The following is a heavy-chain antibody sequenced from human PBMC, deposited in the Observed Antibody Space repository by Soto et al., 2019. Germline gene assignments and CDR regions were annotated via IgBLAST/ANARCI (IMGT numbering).Heavy chain of an antibody. D-gene: IGHD6-13*01. J-gene: IGHJ3*02. V-gene: IGHV3-21*04. CDR1: GFTFSTYS. Sequence: GGSLRLSCAASGFTFSTYSMKWVRQAPGKGLEWVSSISGSSSYIYYADSVKGRFTISRDNAKNSLYLQMNSLRAEDTAVYYCARDLDIAGDAFEIWGQGTMVTVSS. CDR2: ISGSSSYI. CDR3: ARDLDIAGDAFEI.